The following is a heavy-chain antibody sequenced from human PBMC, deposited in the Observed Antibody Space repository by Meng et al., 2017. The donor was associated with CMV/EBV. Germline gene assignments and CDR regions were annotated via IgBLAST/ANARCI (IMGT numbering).Heavy chain of an antibody. J-gene: IGHJ3*02. CDR3: ARDQGGAFDI. D-gene: IGHD3-16*01. CDR1: GFTFSSYW. V-gene: IGHV3-74*01. Sequence: GGSLRLSCAASGFTFSSYWMNWVRQVPGKGLVWVSHTNSDGSSTSYADSVKGRFTISRDNAKNTLYLQMNSLRAEDTAVYYCARDQGGAFDIWGQGTMVTVSS. CDR2: TNSDGSST.